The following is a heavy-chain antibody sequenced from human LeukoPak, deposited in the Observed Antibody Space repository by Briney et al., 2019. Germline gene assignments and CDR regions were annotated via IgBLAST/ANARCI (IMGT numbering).Heavy chain of an antibody. CDR2: INHSGST. CDR3: ARERGLRFFDY. CDR1: GGSFSGYY. Sequence: SETLSLTCAVYGGSFSGYYWSWIRQPPGKGLEWIWEINHSGSTNYNPSLKSRVTISVDTSKNQFSLKLSSVTAADTAVYYCARERGLRFFDYWGQGTLVTVSS. J-gene: IGHJ4*02. D-gene: IGHD3-10*01. V-gene: IGHV4-34*01.